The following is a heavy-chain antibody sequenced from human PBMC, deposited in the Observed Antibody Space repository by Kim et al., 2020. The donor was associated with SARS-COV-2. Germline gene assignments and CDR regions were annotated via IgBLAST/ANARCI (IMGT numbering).Heavy chain of an antibody. J-gene: IGHJ4*02. CDR3: AKDKRGPLIAATGGSDY. CDR2: ISGSGGST. V-gene: IGHV3-23*01. D-gene: IGHD2-15*01. CDR1: GFTFSSYA. Sequence: GGSLRLSCAASGFTFSSYAMSWVRQAPGKGLEWVSAISGSGGSTYYADSVKGRFTISRDNSKNTLYLQMNSLRAEDTAVYYCAKDKRGPLIAATGGSDYWGQGTLVTVSS.